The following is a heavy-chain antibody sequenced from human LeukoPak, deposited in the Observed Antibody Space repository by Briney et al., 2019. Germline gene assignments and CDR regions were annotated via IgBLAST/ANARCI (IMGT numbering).Heavy chain of an antibody. CDR2: IIPILGIA. CDR1: GGTFSSYA. V-gene: IGHV1-69*04. Sequence: SVKVSCKASGGTFSSYAISWVRQAPGQGLEWMGRIIPILGIANYAQKFQGRVTITADKSTSTAYMELSSLRSEDTAVYYCARDACGGDCHYYYGMDVWGQGTTVTVSS. J-gene: IGHJ6*02. CDR3: ARDACGGDCHYYYGMDV. D-gene: IGHD2-21*02.